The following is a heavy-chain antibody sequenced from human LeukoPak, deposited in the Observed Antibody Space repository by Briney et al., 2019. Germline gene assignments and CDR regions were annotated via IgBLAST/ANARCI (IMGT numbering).Heavy chain of an antibody. CDR3: ARDRRYCSGGSCYGAYYNYGMDV. Sequence: SQTLPLTCTVSGGSISSGGYYWSWIRQHPGKGLEWIGYIYYSGSTYYNPSLKSRVTISVDTSKNQFSLKLSSVTAADTAVYYCARDRRYCSGGSCYGAYYNYGMDVWGQGTTVTVSS. D-gene: IGHD2-15*01. V-gene: IGHV4-31*03. CDR1: GGSISSGGYY. J-gene: IGHJ6*02. CDR2: IYYSGST.